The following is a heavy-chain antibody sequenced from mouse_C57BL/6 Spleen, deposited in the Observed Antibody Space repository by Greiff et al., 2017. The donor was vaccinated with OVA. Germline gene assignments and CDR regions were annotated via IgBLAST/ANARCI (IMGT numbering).Heavy chain of an antibody. D-gene: IGHD2-4*01. CDR3: AIDYDYDWAWFAY. V-gene: IGHV1-39*01. CDR1: GYSFTDYN. Sequence: VQLQQSGPELVKPGASVTISCKASGYSFTDYNMNWVKQSTGKSLEWIGVINPNYGTTSYNQKFTGKATLTGDQSSSTEYMQINSRTYEDAAVYYCAIDYDYDWAWFAYWGQGTLVTVSA. J-gene: IGHJ3*01. CDR2: INPNYGTT.